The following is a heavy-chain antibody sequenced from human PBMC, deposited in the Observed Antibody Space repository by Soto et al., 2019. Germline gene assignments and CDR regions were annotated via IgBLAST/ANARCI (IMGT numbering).Heavy chain of an antibody. CDR3: AKADGEQWLIPHLDN. CDR1: GFTFSRYA. CDR2: ISCCGGST. V-gene: IGHV3-23*01. Sequence: GVSLLLSCAASGFTFSRYAMGWVRQAPGEGLEWVSGISCCGGSTFYADSVKGRFSLARDDSKNTLSLQLNSLRVEDTAHYYCAKADGEQWLIPHLDNWGQGTQVTVSS. J-gene: IGHJ1*01. D-gene: IGHD6-19*01.